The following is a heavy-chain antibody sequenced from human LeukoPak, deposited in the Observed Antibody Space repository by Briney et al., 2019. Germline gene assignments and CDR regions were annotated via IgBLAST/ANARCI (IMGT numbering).Heavy chain of an antibody. V-gene: IGHV3-7*03. Sequence: GGSLRLSCAASGFTFSSYWMSWVRQAPGKGLEWVANIKQDGSEKYYVDSVKGRFTISRDNAKNSLYLQMNSLRAEDTAVYYCARDLGQQLRGDAFDIWGQGTMVTVSS. D-gene: IGHD6-13*01. J-gene: IGHJ3*02. CDR3: ARDLGQQLRGDAFDI. CDR2: IKQDGSEK. CDR1: GFTFSSYW.